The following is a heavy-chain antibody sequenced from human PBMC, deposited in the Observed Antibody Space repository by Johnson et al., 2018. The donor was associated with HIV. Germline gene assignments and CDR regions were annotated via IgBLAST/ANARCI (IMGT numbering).Heavy chain of an antibody. J-gene: IGHJ3*02. V-gene: IGHV3-11*04. Sequence: VQLVESGGGVVQPGRSLRLSCAASGFTFSDYYMSWIRQAPGKGLEWVSYISSSGTTIYYADSVKGRFTISRDNAQNSLYLQMNSLRAEDTAVYYCAKDERQLGGWSHAFDMWGQGTKVSVSS. CDR2: ISSSGTTI. CDR1: GFTFSDYY. CDR3: AKDERQLGGWSHAFDM. D-gene: IGHD7-27*01.